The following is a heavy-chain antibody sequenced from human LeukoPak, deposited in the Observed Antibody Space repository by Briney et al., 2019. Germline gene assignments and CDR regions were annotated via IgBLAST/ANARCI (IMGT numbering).Heavy chain of an antibody. D-gene: IGHD5-12*01. V-gene: IGHV3-49*04. Sequence: PGESLRLSCSASGFTFADQPFTWVRQAPGKGLEWVAFISTTDYGGTADYATSVKGRFTISRYHSKSIVYLQMDSLQSDDTAVYYCCSGYASLPYWGQGTLVTVSS. CDR3: CSGYASLPY. J-gene: IGHJ4*02. CDR1: GFTFADQP. CDR2: ISTTDYGGTA.